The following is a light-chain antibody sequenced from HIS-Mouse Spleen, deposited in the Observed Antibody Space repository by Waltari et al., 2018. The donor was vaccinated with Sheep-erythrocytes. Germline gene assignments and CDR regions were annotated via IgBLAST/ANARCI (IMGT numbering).Light chain of an antibody. CDR2: DVS. Sequence: QSALTQPRSVSGSPGQSVTIPCTGTSSDVGGYNYVSWYQQHPGKAPKLMIYDVSKRPSGFPDRFSGSKSGNTASLTISGTQAMDEADYYCQAWDSSTAVFGGGTKLTVL. V-gene: IGLV2-11*01. J-gene: IGLJ2*01. CDR3: QAWDSSTAV. CDR1: SSDVGGYNY.